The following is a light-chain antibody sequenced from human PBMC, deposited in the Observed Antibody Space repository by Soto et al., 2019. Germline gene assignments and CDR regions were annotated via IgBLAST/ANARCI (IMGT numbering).Light chain of an antibody. CDR2: AAS. V-gene: IGKV1-39*01. Sequence: DIQIAQSPSSLSASVGDGVTITCLASQSISSYLNWYQQKKGKATKILIYAASSLQSGVPSRFSGSGSGTDFTLIISSLQPEDFATYYCQQSYSAHITFGQGTRLEIK. J-gene: IGKJ5*01. CDR3: QQSYSAHIT. CDR1: QSISSY.